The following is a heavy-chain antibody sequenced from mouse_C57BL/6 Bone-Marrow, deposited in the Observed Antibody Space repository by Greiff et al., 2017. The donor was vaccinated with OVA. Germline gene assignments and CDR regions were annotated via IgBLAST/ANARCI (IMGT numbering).Heavy chain of an antibody. V-gene: IGHV1-81*01. CDR1: GYTFTSYG. CDR2: IYPRSGNT. Sequence: VKLLESGAELARPGASVKLSCKASGYTFTSYGISWVKQRPGQGLEWIGEIYPRSGNTYYNEKFKGKATLTADKSSSTAYMELRSLTSEDSAVSFCAREGAYYSNYVGFAYWGQGTRVTVSA. J-gene: IGHJ3*01. CDR3: AREGAYYSNYVGFAY. D-gene: IGHD2-5*01.